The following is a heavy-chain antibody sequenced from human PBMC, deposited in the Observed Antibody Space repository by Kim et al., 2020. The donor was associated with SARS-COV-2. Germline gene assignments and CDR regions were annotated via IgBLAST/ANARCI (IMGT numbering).Heavy chain of an antibody. V-gene: IGHV3-30*18. CDR3: AKTVSAAGTFSGFQH. Sequence: GGSLRLSCAASGFTFSSYGMHWVRQAPGKGLEWVAVISYDGSNKYYADSVKGRFTISRDNSKNTLYLQMNSLRAEDTAVYYCAKTVSAAGTFSGFQHWGQGTLVTVSS. D-gene: IGHD6-13*01. CDR1: GFTFSSYG. CDR2: ISYDGSNK. J-gene: IGHJ1*01.